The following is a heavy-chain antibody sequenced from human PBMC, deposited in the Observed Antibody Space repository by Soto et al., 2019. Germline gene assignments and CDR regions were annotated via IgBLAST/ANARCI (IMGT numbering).Heavy chain of an antibody. J-gene: IGHJ4*02. Sequence: QVQLVQSGGEVKKPGASVKVSCKASGYRFSRYGINWVRQAPGQGLEWMGWISTYDGNTQYAPKFQDRVTMTTDTSTNTAYLELRSLTSDDTAVYYWARDEEDANLMIVVLPGDYWGQGTLVSVSS. D-gene: IGHD2-21*01. CDR1: GYRFSRYG. CDR2: ISTYDGNT. V-gene: IGHV1-18*01. CDR3: ARDEEDANLMIVVLPGDY.